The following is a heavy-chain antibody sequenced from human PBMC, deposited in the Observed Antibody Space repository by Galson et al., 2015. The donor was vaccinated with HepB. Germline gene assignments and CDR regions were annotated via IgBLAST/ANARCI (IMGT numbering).Heavy chain of an antibody. V-gene: IGHV3-48*04. Sequence: SLRLSCAASGFTFSSYSMNWVRQAPGKGLEWVSYISSSSSTIYYADSVKGRFTISRDNAKNSLYLQMNSLRAEDTAVYYCAGSFGSSGAFDIWGQGTMVTVSS. J-gene: IGHJ3*02. CDR2: ISSSSSTI. CDR3: AGSFGSSGAFDI. D-gene: IGHD3-16*01. CDR1: GFTFSSYS.